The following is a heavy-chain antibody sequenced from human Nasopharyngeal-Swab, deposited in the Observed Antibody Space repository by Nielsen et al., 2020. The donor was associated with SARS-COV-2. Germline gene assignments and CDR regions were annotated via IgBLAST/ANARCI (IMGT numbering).Heavy chain of an antibody. J-gene: IGHJ4*02. Sequence: ETLSLTCAVYGGSFSGYYWSWIRQPPGKGLEWIGEINHSGSTNYNPSLKSRVTISVDTSKNQFSLKLSSVTAADTAVYYCARVGDSSGYYDFDYWGQGTLVTVSS. CDR2: INHSGST. CDR3: ARVGDSSGYYDFDY. CDR1: GGSFSGYY. D-gene: IGHD3-22*01. V-gene: IGHV4-34*01.